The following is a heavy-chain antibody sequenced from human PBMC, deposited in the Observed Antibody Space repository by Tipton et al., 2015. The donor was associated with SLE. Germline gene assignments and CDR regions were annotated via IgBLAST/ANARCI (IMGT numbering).Heavy chain of an antibody. Sequence: TLSLTCTVSGGSISSAGFYWSWIRQYPGKGLQWIGCIYYTGRTNYNPSLKSRLTISVDTSKNQFSLRLSPVTAADTAIFYCARSRDPFASSWYYFDYWGQGTLVTVSS. J-gene: IGHJ4*02. CDR2: IYYTGRT. D-gene: IGHD6-13*01. V-gene: IGHV4-31*03. CDR3: ARSRDPFASSWYYFDY. CDR1: GGSISSAGFY.